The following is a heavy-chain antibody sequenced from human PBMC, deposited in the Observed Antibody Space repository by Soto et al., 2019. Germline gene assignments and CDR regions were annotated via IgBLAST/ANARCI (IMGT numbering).Heavy chain of an antibody. Sequence: SETLSLTCTVSGGSISSSSYYWGWIRQPPGKGLEWIGSIYYSGSTYYNPSLKSRVTISVDTSKNQFSLKLSSVTAADTAVYYCVPSNWFDPWGPGTLVTVSS. CDR1: GGSISSSSYY. CDR3: VPSNWFDP. J-gene: IGHJ5*02. CDR2: IYYSGST. V-gene: IGHV4-39*01.